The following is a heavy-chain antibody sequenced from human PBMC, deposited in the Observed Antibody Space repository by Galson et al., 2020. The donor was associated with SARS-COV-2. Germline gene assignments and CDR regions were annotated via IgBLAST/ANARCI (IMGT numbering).Heavy chain of an antibody. CDR3: ASEYLGATTDAFDI. V-gene: IGHV3-30*03. J-gene: IGHJ3*02. CDR2: ISYDGSNK. Sequence: GGSLRLSCAASGFTFSSYGMHWVRQAPGKGLEWVAVISYDGSNKYYADSVKGRFTISRDNSKNTLYLQMNSLRAEDTAVYYCASEYLGATTDAFDIWGQGTMVTVSS. D-gene: IGHD1-26*01. CDR1: GFTFSSYG.